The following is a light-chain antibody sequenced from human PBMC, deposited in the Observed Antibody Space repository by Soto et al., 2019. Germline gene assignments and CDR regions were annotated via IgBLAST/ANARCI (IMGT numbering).Light chain of an antibody. J-gene: IGLJ2*01. V-gene: IGLV3-25*02. CDR2: KDN. CDR3: QSSDSSGTSVV. Sequence: SYELTQPPSVSLSPGQTARIACSGDAMPNQYAYWYQQKPGQAPILVIYKDNERPSGIPERFSGSNSGTTATLTISGVQAEDEADNYCQSSDSSGTSVVFGGGTKLTVL. CDR1: AMPNQY.